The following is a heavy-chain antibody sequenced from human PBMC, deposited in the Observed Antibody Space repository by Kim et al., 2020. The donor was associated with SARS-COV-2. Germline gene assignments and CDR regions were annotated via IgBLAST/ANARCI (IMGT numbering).Heavy chain of an antibody. CDR1: GFTFSSYG. CDR2: ISTNGSKK. J-gene: IGHJ5*01. CDR3: ANVGSGGYYYPLDS. D-gene: IGHD3-22*01. V-gene: IGHV3-33*08. Sequence: GGSLRLSCTASGFTFSSYGMTWVRQAPGKGLEWVSVISTNGSKKYYVDSVKGRFTISRDNAKNTLYLQMSSLRTDDTAVYYCANVGSGGYYYPLDSWGQ.